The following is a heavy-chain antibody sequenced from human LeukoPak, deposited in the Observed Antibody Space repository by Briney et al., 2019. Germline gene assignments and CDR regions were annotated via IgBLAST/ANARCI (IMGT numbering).Heavy chain of an antibody. D-gene: IGHD6-13*01. CDR3: ASASSHRIAAGGDY. V-gene: IGHV3-23*01. CDR2: ISGSGGST. J-gene: IGHJ4*02. Sequence: GGSLRLSCAASGFTFSSYAMSWVRQAPGMGLEWVSAISGSGGSTYYADSVKGRFTISRDNSKNTLYLQMNSLRAEDTAVYYCASASSHRIAAGGDYWGQGTLVTVSS. CDR1: GFTFSSYA.